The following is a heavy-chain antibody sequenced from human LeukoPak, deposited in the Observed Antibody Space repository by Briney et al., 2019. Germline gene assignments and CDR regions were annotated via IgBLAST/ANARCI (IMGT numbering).Heavy chain of an antibody. V-gene: IGHV3-53*01. D-gene: IGHD3-10*01. CDR1: GFTVSSTY. CDR3: ARDTRVRVMDV. CDR2: VYTGGST. J-gene: IGHJ6*02. Sequence: GGSLRLSCVASGFTVSSTYMSWVRQAPGKGLEWVSVVYTGGSTYYADSVKGQYTISRDNSKNTLWLQMNSLRAEDTAVYYCARDTRVRVMDVWGQGTTVTVSS.